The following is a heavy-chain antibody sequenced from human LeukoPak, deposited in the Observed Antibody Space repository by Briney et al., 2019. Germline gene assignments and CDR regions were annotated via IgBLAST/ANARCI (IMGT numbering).Heavy chain of an antibody. CDR2: RNPNSGNT. D-gene: IGHD3-9*01. Sequence: ASVHVSCKASRYTFTRYFLHWVRPATAKGLEWMGWRNPNSGNTGCAQKFQGRVTMTMNTSISTAYMELSSLRSEDTAVYYCARENHRILTWLCYYYGMDVWGQGTTVTVSS. CDR1: RYTFTRYF. V-gene: IGHV1-8*01. CDR3: ARENHRILTWLCYYYGMDV. J-gene: IGHJ6*02.